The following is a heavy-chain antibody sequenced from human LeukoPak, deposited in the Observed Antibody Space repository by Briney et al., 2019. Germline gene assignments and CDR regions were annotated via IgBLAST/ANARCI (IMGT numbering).Heavy chain of an antibody. D-gene: IGHD5-24*01. CDR2: ILPMFGTA. J-gene: IGHJ5*02. Sequence: SVKVSYKASGDTFKNYAIGWVRQARGQGREGVGGILPMFGTANYAQKFQGRVTITADESTRTAYMELSSLRSEDTAVYYCARDSDGYNYRNWFDPWGQGTLVTVSS. CDR1: GDTFKNYA. V-gene: IGHV1-69*13. CDR3: ARDSDGYNYRNWFDP.